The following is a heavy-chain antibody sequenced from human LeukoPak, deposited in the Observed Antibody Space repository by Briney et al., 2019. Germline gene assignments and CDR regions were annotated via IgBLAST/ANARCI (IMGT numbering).Heavy chain of an antibody. D-gene: IGHD1-26*01. V-gene: IGHV4-39*01. CDR3: ARRRIVGATDFDY. J-gene: IGHJ4*02. Sequence: PSETLSLTCTVSGGSISSSSYYRGWIRQPPGKGLEWIGSIYYSGSTYYNPSLKSRVTISVDTSKNQFSLKLSSVTAADTAVYYCARRRIVGATDFDYWGQGTLVTVSS. CDR1: GGSISSSSYY. CDR2: IYYSGST.